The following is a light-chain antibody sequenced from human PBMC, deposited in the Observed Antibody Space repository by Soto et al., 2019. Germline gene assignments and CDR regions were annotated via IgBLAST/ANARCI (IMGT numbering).Light chain of an antibody. J-gene: IGLJ2*01. CDR2: EGT. Sequence: QSALTQPASVSGSPGQSITISCTGTSSDVGSYNLVSWYQQHPGKAPKLMIXEGTKRPSGVSXXXSGSKSGNTASLTISGLQXEDXXDYYCCSYAGGVIFGGGTKLTVL. CDR1: SSDVGSYNL. V-gene: IGLV2-23*01. CDR3: CSYAGGVI.